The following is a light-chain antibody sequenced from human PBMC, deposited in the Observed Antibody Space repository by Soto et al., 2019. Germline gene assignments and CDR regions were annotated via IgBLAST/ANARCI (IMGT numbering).Light chain of an antibody. J-gene: IGLJ2*01. CDR1: SSDVGGYNY. CDR3: NSYAGSNNVV. CDR2: EVS. V-gene: IGLV2-8*01. Sequence: QSALTQPPSASGSPGQSVTISCTGTSSDVGGYNYVSWYQHHPGKAPKLMIYEVSKRPSGVPDRFSGSKSGNTASLTVSGLQAEYEADYYCNSYAGSNNVVFGGGTKLTVL.